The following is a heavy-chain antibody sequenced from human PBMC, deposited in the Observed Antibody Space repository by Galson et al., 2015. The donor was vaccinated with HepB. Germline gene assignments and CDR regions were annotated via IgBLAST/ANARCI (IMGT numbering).Heavy chain of an antibody. V-gene: IGHV1-18*01. J-gene: IGHJ3*01. CDR1: GYTFSNYA. Sequence: SVKVSCKASGYTFSNYAITWVRQAPGRGLEWMGRISTYNGYTNYAQKLQGRVTMTTDTSTSTAYMELRSLRSEDTAMYYCASEYYYDSSGHPALAFDVWGQGTVVTVSS. D-gene: IGHD3-22*01. CDR3: ASEYYYDSSGHPALAFDV. CDR2: ISTYNGYT.